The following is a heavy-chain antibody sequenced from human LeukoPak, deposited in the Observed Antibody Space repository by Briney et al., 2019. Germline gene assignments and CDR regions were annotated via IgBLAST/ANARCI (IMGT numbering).Heavy chain of an antibody. Sequence: SETLSLTCTVSGGSISRGDYYWSWIRQPPGKGLEWIGYLYYSGSTYYSPSLKRRVTISVDTSKNQFSLKLSSVTAADTAVYYCAREPRYGSGSYYNYMDVWGKGTTVTVSS. D-gene: IGHD3-10*01. CDR2: LYYSGST. CDR1: GGSISRGDYY. J-gene: IGHJ6*03. V-gene: IGHV4-30-4*08. CDR3: AREPRYGSGSYYNYMDV.